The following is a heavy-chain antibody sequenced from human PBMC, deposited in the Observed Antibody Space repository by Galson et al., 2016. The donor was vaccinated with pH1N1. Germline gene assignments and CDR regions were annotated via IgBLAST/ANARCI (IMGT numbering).Heavy chain of an antibody. CDR2: INQDGSQK. CDR1: RLSFSDYW. D-gene: IGHD6-13*01. Sequence: SLRLSCAGSRLSFSDYWMHWVRQAPGKGLEWVANINQDGSQKYYVDSVRGRFTISRDNAKNSLYLQMNSQRAEDTAVYYCARAIGASGAFWGQGTLVTVSS. V-gene: IGHV3-7*01. J-gene: IGHJ4*02. CDR3: ARAIGASGAF.